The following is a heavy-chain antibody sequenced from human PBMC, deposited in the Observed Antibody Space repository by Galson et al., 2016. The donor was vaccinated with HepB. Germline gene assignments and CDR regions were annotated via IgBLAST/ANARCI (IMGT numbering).Heavy chain of an antibody. J-gene: IGHJ4*01. Sequence: SLRLSCAASGFTFSFYSMSWVRQAPGKGLEWVSYISTTSSTIQYADSVKGRFTISRDNAKDSLYLQMKSLRDEDTAVYYCARDEDFDYWGHGTLVTVSS. CDR1: GFTFSFYS. CDR3: ARDEDFDY. V-gene: IGHV3-48*02. CDR2: ISTTSSTI.